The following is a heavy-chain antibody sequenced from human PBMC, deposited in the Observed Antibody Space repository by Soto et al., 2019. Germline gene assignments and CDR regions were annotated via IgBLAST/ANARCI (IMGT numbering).Heavy chain of an antibody. Sequence: SETLSLTCAVYGGSFSGYYWSWIRQPPGKGLEWIGEINHSGSTNYNPSLKSRVTISVDTSKNQFSLKLSSVTAADTAVYYCARLWSYYGSGSYYKQENWFDPWGQGTLVTVSS. D-gene: IGHD3-10*01. V-gene: IGHV4-34*01. J-gene: IGHJ5*02. CDR2: INHSGST. CDR3: ARLWSYYGSGSYYKQENWFDP. CDR1: GGSFSGYY.